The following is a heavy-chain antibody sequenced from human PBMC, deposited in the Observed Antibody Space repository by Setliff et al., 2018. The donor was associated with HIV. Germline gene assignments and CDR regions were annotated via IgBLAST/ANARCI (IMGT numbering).Heavy chain of an antibody. CDR2: IYYSGNT. Sequence: SETLSLTCSVSGASIRGHYWSWIRQSPGKGLEWIGNIYYSGNTNYNPSFKSRVTISVDTSKNQFSLRVNSVTAADTAVYYCARSPVPSGYYYGRHALDIWGQGTKVTVS. J-gene: IGHJ3*02. V-gene: IGHV4-59*08. CDR3: ARSPVPSGYYYGRHALDI. D-gene: IGHD3-22*01. CDR1: GASIRGHY.